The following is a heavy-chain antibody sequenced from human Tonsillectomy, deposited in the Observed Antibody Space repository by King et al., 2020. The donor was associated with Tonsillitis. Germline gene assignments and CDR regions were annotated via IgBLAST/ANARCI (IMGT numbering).Heavy chain of an antibody. CDR1: GGSFSGYY. CDR2: INHSGST. CDR3: ARGRITMVRGALDV. Sequence: VQLQQWGAGLLKPSETLSLTCAVYGGSFSGYYWSWIRQPPGKGLEWIGEINHSGSTNYNPSLKSRVTISVDTSKNQFSLNLSSVTAADTAVYYCARGRITMVRGALDVWGQGTTVTVSS. J-gene: IGHJ6*02. D-gene: IGHD3-10*01. V-gene: IGHV4-34*01.